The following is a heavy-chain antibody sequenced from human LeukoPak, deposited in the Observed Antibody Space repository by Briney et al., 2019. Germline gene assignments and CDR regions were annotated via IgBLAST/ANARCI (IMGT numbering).Heavy chain of an antibody. Sequence: PGGSLRLSCAASGFVFSSYAMSWVRQAPGKGLEWVSTLSDSGGKTYCADSVKGRFTISRDNSKNTLYLQMNSLRAEDTAVYYCAKVGLRLGGDYWGQGTLVTVSS. D-gene: IGHD4-17*01. CDR3: AKVGLRLGGDY. CDR1: GFVFSSYA. V-gene: IGHV3-23*01. CDR2: LSDSGGKT. J-gene: IGHJ4*02.